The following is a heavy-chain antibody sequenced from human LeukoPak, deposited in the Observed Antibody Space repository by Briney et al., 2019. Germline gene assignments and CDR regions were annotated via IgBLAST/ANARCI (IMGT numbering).Heavy chain of an antibody. CDR3: ARDRFMVGATPTVWFDP. J-gene: IGHJ5*02. Sequence: ASVKVSCKASGYTFTGYYMHWVRQAPGQGLEWMGWINPNSGGTNYAQKFQGRVTMTRDTSISTAYMELSRLRSDDTAVYYCARDRFMVGATPTVWFDPWGQGTLVTVSS. CDR2: INPNSGGT. CDR1: GYTFTGYY. D-gene: IGHD1-26*01. V-gene: IGHV1-2*02.